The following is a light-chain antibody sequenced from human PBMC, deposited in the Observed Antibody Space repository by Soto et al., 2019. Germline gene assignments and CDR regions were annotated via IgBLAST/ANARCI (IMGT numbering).Light chain of an antibody. CDR1: QYISNN. CDR3: QQNYTSVT. Sequence: DIQMTQSPSSLSASVGDRVTITCRASQYISNNLCWYQQKPGKAPKLLIYAASTLQSGVPSRFSGSGSGTDFTLTISSLQPEDFATYHCQQNYTSVTFGGGTKVE. V-gene: IGKV1-39*01. CDR2: AAS. J-gene: IGKJ4*01.